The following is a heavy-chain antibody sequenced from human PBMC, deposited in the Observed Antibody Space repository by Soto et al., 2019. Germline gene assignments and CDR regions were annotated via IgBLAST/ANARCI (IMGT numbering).Heavy chain of an antibody. V-gene: IGHV1-69*13. CDR2: IIPIFGTA. Sequence: ASVKVSCKASGGTFSSYAISWVRQAPGQGLEWMGGIIPIFGTANYAQKFQGRVTITADESTSTAYMELSSLRSEDTAVYYCARAFSGGKVWFDPWGQGTLVTVSS. D-gene: IGHD2-15*01. J-gene: IGHJ5*02. CDR3: ARAFSGGKVWFDP. CDR1: GGTFSSYA.